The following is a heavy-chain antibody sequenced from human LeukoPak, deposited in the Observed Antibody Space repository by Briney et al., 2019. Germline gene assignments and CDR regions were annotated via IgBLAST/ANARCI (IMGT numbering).Heavy chain of an antibody. CDR2: IRNDGSNK. V-gene: IGHV3-30*02. CDR1: GFTFSSSG. D-gene: IGHD2-8*01. CDR3: ARMYADFDY. Sequence: GGSLRLSCAASGFTFSSSGMYWVRQASGKGLEWVAFIRNDGSNKYYADSVKGRFTISRDNSKNTLYLQMNSLRAEDTAVYYCARMYADFDYWGQGTLVTVSS. J-gene: IGHJ4*02.